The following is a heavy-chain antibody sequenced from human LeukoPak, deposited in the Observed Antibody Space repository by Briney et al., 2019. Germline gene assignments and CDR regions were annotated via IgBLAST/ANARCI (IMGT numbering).Heavy chain of an antibody. J-gene: IGHJ4*02. V-gene: IGHV3-49*03. D-gene: IGHD6-13*01. CDR2: IRSKAYGGTT. CDR1: GFTFGDYA. CDR3: TRRGSGYSSSWYGY. Sequence: GGSLRLSCTASGFTFGDYAMSWFRQAPGKGLEWVGFIRSKAYGGTTEYAASVKGRFTISGDDSKSIAYLQMNSLKTEDTAVYYCTRRGSGYSSSWYGYWGQGTLVTVSS.